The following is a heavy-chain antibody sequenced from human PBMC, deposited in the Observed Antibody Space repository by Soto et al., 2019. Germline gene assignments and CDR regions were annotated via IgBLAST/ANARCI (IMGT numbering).Heavy chain of an antibody. CDR2: IYPGDSDT. V-gene: IGHV5-51*01. D-gene: IGHD1-26*01. CDR3: ARGPSGSSYSYYYMDV. CDR1: GYSFTSYW. J-gene: IGHJ6*03. Sequence: GESLKISCKGSGYSFTSYWIGWVRQMPGKGLEWMGIIYPGDSDTRYSPSFQGQVTISADKSISTAYLQWSSLKASDTAMYYCARGPSGSSYSYYYMDVWGKGTTVTVSS.